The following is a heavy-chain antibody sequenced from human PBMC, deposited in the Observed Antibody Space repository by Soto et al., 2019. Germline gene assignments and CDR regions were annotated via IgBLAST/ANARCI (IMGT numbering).Heavy chain of an antibody. CDR3: ARPFVEQQLVPFGY. V-gene: IGHV4-39*01. D-gene: IGHD6-13*01. Sequence: SETLSLTCTVSGGSISSSSYYWGWIRQPPGKGLEWIGSIYYSGSTYYNPSLKSRVTISVDTSKNQFSLKLSSVTAADTAVYYCARPFVEQQLVPFGYWGQGTLVTVSS. J-gene: IGHJ4*02. CDR2: IYYSGST. CDR1: GGSISSSSYY.